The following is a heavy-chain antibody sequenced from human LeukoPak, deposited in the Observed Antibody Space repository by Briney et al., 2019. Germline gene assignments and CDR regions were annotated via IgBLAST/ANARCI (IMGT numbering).Heavy chain of an antibody. CDR1: GFIFSNYA. D-gene: IGHD3-9*01. V-gene: IGHV3-23*01. J-gene: IGHJ4*02. CDR2: ISGRSDNT. Sequence: GGSLRLSCAATGFIFSNYAMYWVRQAPGKGLEWVSAISGRSDNTYYADSVKGRFTLSRDSSKNTLYLQMNSLRADDTAVYYCAKWGDYDVLTGYYVSDFWGQGTLVTVSS. CDR3: AKWGDYDVLTGYYVSDF.